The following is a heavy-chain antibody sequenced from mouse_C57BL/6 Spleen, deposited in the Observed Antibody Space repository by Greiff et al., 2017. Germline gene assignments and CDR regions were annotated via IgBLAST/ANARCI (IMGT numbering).Heavy chain of an antibody. CDR1: GYAFSSYW. CDR2: IYPGDGDT. Sequence: VQLQQSGAELVKPGASVKLSCKASGYAFSSYWMNWVKQRPGKGLEWIGQIYPGDGDTNYNGKFKGKATLTADKSSSTAYMQLSSLTSVDSAVYFCAGYDCDRYYFDYWGQGTTLTVSS. CDR3: AGYDCDRYYFDY. J-gene: IGHJ2*01. V-gene: IGHV1-80*01. D-gene: IGHD2-4*01.